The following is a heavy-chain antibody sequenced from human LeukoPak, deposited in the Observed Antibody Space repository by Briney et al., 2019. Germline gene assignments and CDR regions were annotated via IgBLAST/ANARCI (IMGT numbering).Heavy chain of an antibody. CDR2: IESNGLT. CDR3: AKAATYFYGSVTYDWFES. J-gene: IGHJ5*01. V-gene: IGHV3-74*01. D-gene: IGHD3-10*01. Sequence: GGSLRLSCAASGITFSSYWMHWVRQIPGKGLMWVSRIESNGLTLYADSVRDRFTISRDNGKNTIYLQMNSLRVDNTAIYYCAKAATYFYGSVTYDWFESWGQGTLVTVSS. CDR1: GITFSSYW.